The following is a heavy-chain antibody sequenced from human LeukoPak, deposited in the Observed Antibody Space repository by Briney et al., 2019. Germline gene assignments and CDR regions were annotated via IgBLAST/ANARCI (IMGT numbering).Heavy chain of an antibody. J-gene: IGHJ4*02. Sequence: ASVKVSCKGSGYTFTDYDVCCVRQAPGQGLEWMGWIYPNRGGTNYAQKFQGRVTMTRDTSINTAYMELSRLRSDDTAVYYCARAYDGSGNLDYWGQGTLVTVSS. V-gene: IGHV1-2*02. CDR2: IYPNRGGT. CDR1: GYTFTDYD. CDR3: ARAYDGSGNLDY. D-gene: IGHD3-22*01.